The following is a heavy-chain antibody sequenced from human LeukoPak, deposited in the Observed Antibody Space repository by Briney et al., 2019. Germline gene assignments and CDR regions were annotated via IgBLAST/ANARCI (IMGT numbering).Heavy chain of an antibody. J-gene: IGHJ4*02. CDR1: GFTFRSFG. D-gene: IGHD1-7*01. V-gene: IGHV3-23*01. CDR3: TKGGNYGPLDY. Sequence: GGSLRLSCAASGFTFRSFGMTWVRQAPGKGLEWVSGITASSGTTYYTDSVKGRFTISRDNSKNTLYLQMNTLRAEDTATYYCTKGGNYGPLDYWGQGALVTVSS. CDR2: ITASSGTT.